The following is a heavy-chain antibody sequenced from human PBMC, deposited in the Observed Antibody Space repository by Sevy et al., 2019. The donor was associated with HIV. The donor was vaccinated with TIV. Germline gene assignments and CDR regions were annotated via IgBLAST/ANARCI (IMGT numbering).Heavy chain of an antibody. CDR1: GFTFSSYW. V-gene: IGHV3-74*01. CDR3: ARDNGWGAFDI. D-gene: IGHD3-16*01. CDR2: INSDGSST. Sequence: GGSLRLSCAASGFTFSSYWMHWVRQAPGKGLVWVSRINSDGSSTSYADSVKGRFTISRDNAKNTLYLQMNSLRAEDTTVYYCARDNGWGAFDIWGQGTMVTVSS. J-gene: IGHJ3*02.